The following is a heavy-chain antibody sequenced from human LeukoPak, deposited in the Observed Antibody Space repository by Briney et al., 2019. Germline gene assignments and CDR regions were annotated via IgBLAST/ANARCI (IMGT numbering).Heavy chain of an antibody. D-gene: IGHD5-12*01. CDR1: GGTFSSYA. CDR3: ARGRDGYGVFIDY. Sequence: SVKVSCKASGGTFSSYAMSWVRQAPGQGLEWMGRIIPILGIANYAQKFQGRVTITADKSTSTAYMELSSLRSEDTAVYYCARGRDGYGVFIDYWGQGTLVTVSS. J-gene: IGHJ4*02. CDR2: IIPILGIA. V-gene: IGHV1-69*04.